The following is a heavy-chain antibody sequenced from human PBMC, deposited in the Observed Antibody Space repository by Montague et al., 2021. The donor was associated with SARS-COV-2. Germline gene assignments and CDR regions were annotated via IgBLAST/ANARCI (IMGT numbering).Heavy chain of an antibody. CDR3: ARIFCGGDCDGSGVFDI. V-gene: IGHV4-31*03. CDR1: GYSIDSGGYF. CDR2: IYYSGSA. J-gene: IGHJ3*02. Sequence: TLSLTCTVSGYSIDSGGYFWCWIRQHPGKGLEWIGFIYYSGSADYNPSLESRVSISVDRSKNQFSLKLSSVTAADTAVYYCARIFCGGDCDGSGVFDIWGQGTMVTVSS. D-gene: IGHD2-21*02.